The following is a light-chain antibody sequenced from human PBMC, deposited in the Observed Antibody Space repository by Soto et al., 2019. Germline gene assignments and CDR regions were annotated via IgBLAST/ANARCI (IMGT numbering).Light chain of an antibody. CDR1: SSDVGGHNY. CDR3: SSYTSSTTLDVV. J-gene: IGLJ2*01. CDR2: EVT. V-gene: IGLV2-14*01. Sequence: QSALTQPASVSGSPGQSITISCTGTSSDVGGHNYVSWYQQHPGTAPKLMIYEVTNRPSGVSNRVSGSKSGNTASLTISGLQAEDEADYYCSSYTSSTTLDVVFGGGTKLTVL.